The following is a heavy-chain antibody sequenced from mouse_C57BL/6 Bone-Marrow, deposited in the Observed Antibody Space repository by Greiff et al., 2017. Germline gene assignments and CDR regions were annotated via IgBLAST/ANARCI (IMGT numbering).Heavy chain of an antibody. J-gene: IGHJ3*01. Sequence: QVQLKQSGPGLVAPSQSLSITCTVSGFSLTSYAISWVRQPPGKGLEWLGVIWTGGGTNYNSALKSRLSISKDNSKSQVFLKMNSLQTDDTARYYCARTPPAYYSPAWFAYWGQGTLVTVSA. CDR2: IWTGGGT. V-gene: IGHV2-9-1*01. CDR1: GFSLTSYA. D-gene: IGHD2-12*01. CDR3: ARTPPAYYSPAWFAY.